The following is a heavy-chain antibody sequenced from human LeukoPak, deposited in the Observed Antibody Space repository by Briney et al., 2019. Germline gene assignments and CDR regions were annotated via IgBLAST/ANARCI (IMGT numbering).Heavy chain of an antibody. CDR3: ARPGIPVGRHYPFDY. V-gene: IGHV1-18*01. Sequence: ASXXVSCKTSGFTFTSYGISWLRQAPGQGLEWLGWISAYNGNTNYAQKIRGRVTITTDTATSTAYMELRSLRSDDTAVYYCARPGIPVGRHYPFDYWGQGTLVTVSS. J-gene: IGHJ4*02. D-gene: IGHD6-19*01. CDR1: GFTFTSYG. CDR2: ISAYNGNT.